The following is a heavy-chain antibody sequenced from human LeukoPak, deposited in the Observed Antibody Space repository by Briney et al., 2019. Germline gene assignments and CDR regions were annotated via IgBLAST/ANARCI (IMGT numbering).Heavy chain of an antibody. Sequence: ASVKVSCKTSGYTFTDYYIHWVRQAPGQGLEWMGWINPNSGETNSAQKFQGRVTMTGDTSISTAYMELRRVTSDDTADYYCARDRGYSNTERGFDYWGQGTLVTVSS. V-gene: IGHV1-2*02. D-gene: IGHD4-11*01. CDR3: ARDRGYSNTERGFDY. J-gene: IGHJ4*02. CDR2: INPNSGET. CDR1: GYTFTDYY.